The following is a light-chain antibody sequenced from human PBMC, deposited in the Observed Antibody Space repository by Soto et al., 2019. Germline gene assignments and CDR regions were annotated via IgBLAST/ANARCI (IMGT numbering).Light chain of an antibody. CDR3: GTWDSSLSAGV. V-gene: IGLV1-51*01. Sequence: VLTQPPSVSAAPGQKVTISCSGSSSNIGNNYVSWYQQLPGTAPKLLIYDNNKRPSGIPDRFSGSKSGTSATLGITGLQTGDEADYYCGTWDSSLSAGVFGTGTK. J-gene: IGLJ1*01. CDR1: SSNIGNNY. CDR2: DNN.